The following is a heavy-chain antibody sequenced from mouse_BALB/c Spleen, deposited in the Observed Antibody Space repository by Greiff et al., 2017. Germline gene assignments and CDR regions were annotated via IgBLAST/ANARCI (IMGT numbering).Heavy chain of an antibody. V-gene: IGHV1-62-2*01. CDR3: ARHEGGVTTVVVPSDFDY. CDR2: FYPGSGSI. CDR1: GYTFTEYI. D-gene: IGHD1-1*01. J-gene: IGHJ2*01. Sequence: QVQLQQSGAELVKPGASVKLSCKASGYTFTEYIIHWVKQRPGQGLEWIGWFYPGSGSIKYNEKFKDKATLTADKSSSTVYMELSRLTSEDSAVYFCARHEGGVTTVVVPSDFDYWGEEATRTVSS.